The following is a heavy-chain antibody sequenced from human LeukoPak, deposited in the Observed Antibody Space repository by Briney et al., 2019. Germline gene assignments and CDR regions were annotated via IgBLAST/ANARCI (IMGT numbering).Heavy chain of an antibody. D-gene: IGHD5-18*01. V-gene: IGHV1-2*02. CDR3: TRGGYRYAVDY. J-gene: IGHJ4*02. Sequence: ASVTVSCKASGYTFTGYFMHWVRQAPGQGLEWMGWINPNSGGTNYAQRFQGRVTMTRDTSISTAYMELSSLRSDDTAVYYCTRGGYRYAVDYWGQGTLVTVSS. CDR1: GYTFTGYF. CDR2: INPNSGGT.